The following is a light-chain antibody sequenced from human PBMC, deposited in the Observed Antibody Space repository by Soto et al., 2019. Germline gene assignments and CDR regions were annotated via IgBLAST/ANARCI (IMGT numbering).Light chain of an antibody. J-gene: IGKJ4*01. CDR3: QQYNNCPRA. CDR2: GAS. V-gene: IGKV3-15*01. CDR1: QSVSNN. Sequence: EILMTQSPATLSVSPGERATLSCRASQSVSNNLAWYQQKPGQAPRLLVYGASTSATGIPARFSGSGSGTEFTLTISSLQSEDFAVYVCQQYNNCPRAFGGGTKVEIK.